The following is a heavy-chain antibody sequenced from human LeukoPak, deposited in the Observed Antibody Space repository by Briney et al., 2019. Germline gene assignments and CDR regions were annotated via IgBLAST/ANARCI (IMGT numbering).Heavy chain of an antibody. J-gene: IGHJ3*02. Sequence: GGSLRLSCAASGFTFSSYDMHWVRQAPGKGLEWVAFISYDGSNKYYADSVKGRFTISRDSSKNTLYLQMNSLRAEDTDVYYCAKVLVRTDYGDYDAFDIWGQGTMVTVSS. V-gene: IGHV3-30*18. CDR2: ISYDGSNK. CDR3: AKVLVRTDYGDYDAFDI. CDR1: GFTFSSYD. D-gene: IGHD4-17*01.